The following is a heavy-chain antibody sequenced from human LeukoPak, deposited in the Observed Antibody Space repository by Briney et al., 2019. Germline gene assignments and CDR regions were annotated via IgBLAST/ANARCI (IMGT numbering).Heavy chain of an antibody. J-gene: IGHJ4*02. CDR3: ARHEGRFGYSGYGPGG. Sequence: SETLSLTCTVSGGSISSSSYYWGWIRQPPGKGLEWIGSIYYSGSTYYNPSLKSRVTISVDTSKNQFSLKLSSVTAADTAVYYCARHEGRFGYSGYGPGGWGQGTLVTVSS. CDR1: GGSISSSSYY. V-gene: IGHV4-39*01. CDR2: IYYSGST. D-gene: IGHD5-12*01.